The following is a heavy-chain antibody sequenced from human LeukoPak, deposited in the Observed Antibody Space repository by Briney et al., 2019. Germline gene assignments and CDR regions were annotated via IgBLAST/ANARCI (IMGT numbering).Heavy chain of an antibody. Sequence: TSVKVSCKASGFTFTSSAVQWVRPARGQRLEWIGWIVVGSGNTNYAQKFQERVTITRDMSTSTAYMELSSLRSEDTAVYYCAADLHYYGSGSFGPTLYYFDYWGQETLVTVSS. V-gene: IGHV1-58*01. J-gene: IGHJ4*02. CDR1: GFTFTSSA. D-gene: IGHD3-10*01. CDR2: IVVGSGNT. CDR3: AADLHYYGSGSFGPTLYYFDY.